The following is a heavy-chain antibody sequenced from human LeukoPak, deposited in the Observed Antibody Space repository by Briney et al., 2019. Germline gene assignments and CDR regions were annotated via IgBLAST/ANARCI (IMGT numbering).Heavy chain of an antibody. CDR3: ARGRWLQPFDY. D-gene: IGHD5-24*01. J-gene: IGHJ4*02. Sequence: PSETLSLTCAVYGGSFSGYYWSWIRQPPGKGPEWIGEINHSGSTNYNPSLKSRVTISVDTSKNQFSLKLSSVTAADTAVYYCARGRWLQPFDYWGQGTLVTVSS. CDR1: GGSFSGYY. CDR2: INHSGST. V-gene: IGHV4-34*01.